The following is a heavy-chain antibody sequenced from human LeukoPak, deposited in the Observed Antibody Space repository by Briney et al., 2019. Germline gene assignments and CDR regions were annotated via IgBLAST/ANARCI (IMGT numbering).Heavy chain of an antibody. CDR2: IYPGDSDT. Sequence: GESLKISCRGSGYSFINYWIGWVRQVPGKGLEWMGIIYPGDSDTRYRPSFPGQVTISADKFISTAYLQWSSLKASDTAIYYCARHVGGSYYTAFEIWGQGTMVTVSS. V-gene: IGHV5-51*01. J-gene: IGHJ3*02. CDR1: GYSFINYW. CDR3: ARHVGGSYYTAFEI. D-gene: IGHD1-26*01.